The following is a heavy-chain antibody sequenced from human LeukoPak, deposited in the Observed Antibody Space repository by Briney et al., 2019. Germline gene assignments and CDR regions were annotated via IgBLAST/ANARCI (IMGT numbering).Heavy chain of an antibody. V-gene: IGHV3-30*18. CDR1: GFTFSSYG. J-gene: IGHJ3*02. Sequence: GGSLRLSCAASGFTFSSYGMHWVRQAPGKGLEWVAVISYDGSNKYYADSVKGRFTISRDNSKNTLYLQMNSLRAEDTAVYYCAKPHCSGGSCYSPGAFDIWGQGTMVTVPS. CDR3: AKPHCSGGSCYSPGAFDI. CDR2: ISYDGSNK. D-gene: IGHD2-15*01.